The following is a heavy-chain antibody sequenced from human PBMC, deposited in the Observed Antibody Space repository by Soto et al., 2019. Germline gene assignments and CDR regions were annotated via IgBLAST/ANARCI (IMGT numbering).Heavy chain of an antibody. V-gene: IGHV4-4*02. CDR3: ASRDPGTSVDY. D-gene: IGHD1-7*01. CDR1: GGSFTSNNC. J-gene: IGHJ4*02. Sequence: KTSETLSLTXAVSGGSFTSNNCWTWVRQPPGQGLEWIGEIYRTGGTNYNPSLKSRVTISLDKSENQFSLKVTSLTAADTAVYYCASRDPGTSVDYWGQGTLVTVSS. CDR2: IYRTGGT.